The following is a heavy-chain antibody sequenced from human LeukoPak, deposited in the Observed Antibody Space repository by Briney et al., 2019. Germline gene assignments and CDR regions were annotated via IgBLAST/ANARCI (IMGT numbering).Heavy chain of an antibody. CDR1: GFTFDDYA. D-gene: IGHD3-10*01. CDR2: ISWNSGSI. V-gene: IGHV3-9*01. CDR3: AKLGSGEPFDY. J-gene: IGHJ4*02. Sequence: GGSLRLSCAASGFTFDDYAMHWVRQAPGKGLEWVSGISWNSGSIGYADSVKGRFTISRDNAKNSLYLQMHSLRVEDTAVYYCAKLGSGEPFDYWGPGTLVTVSS.